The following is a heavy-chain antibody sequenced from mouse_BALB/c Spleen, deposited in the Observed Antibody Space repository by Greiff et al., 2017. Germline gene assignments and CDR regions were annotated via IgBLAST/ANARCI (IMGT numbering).Heavy chain of an antibody. CDR3: ARRRGYDDWGYYAMDY. CDR1: GYSFTSYY. V-gene: IGHV1-66*01. D-gene: IGHD3-2*02. J-gene: IGHJ4*01. CDR2: IFPGSGNT. Sequence: QVQLQQSGPELVKPGASVKISCKASGYSFTSYYIHWVKQRPGQGLEWIGWIFPGSGNTKYNEKFKGKATLTADTSSSTAYMQLSSLTSEDSAVYFCARRRGYDDWGYYAMDYWGQGTSVTVSS.